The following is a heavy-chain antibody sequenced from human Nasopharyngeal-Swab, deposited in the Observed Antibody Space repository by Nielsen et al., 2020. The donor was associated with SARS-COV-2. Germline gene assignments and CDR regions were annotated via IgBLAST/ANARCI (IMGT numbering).Heavy chain of an antibody. D-gene: IGHD6-19*01. CDR2: ISPSGDAT. J-gene: IGHJ4*02. Sequence: ASVQVSCRASGYTFTNYYMHWVRQAPGQGLEWMGIISPSGDATGYAQQFQGRVAMTRDTSTSTVYMELSSLRSEDTAVYYCVRDQGAGVAVAGCLDYWGQGTLVTVSS. CDR3: VRDQGAGVAVAGCLDY. V-gene: IGHV1-46*01. CDR1: GYTFTNYY.